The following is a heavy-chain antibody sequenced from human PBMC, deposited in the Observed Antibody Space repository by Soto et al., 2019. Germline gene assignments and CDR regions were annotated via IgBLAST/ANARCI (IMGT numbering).Heavy chain of an antibody. J-gene: IGHJ6*02. V-gene: IGHV3-13*04. D-gene: IGHD1-1*01. CDR3: GRAQSRNWNARGYGIDV. CDR1: GFSLSSYD. CDR2: FGSGGDR. Sequence: EVRLVESGGGLLQPGTSVRLSCAAPGFSLSSYDLHWVRQVPEKRLEWVAFFGSGGDRHYSASVKGRFTISRDSAKKSFYLQMNSLKVGDTAMYYCGRAQSRNWNARGYGIDVWGQGTTVIVSS.